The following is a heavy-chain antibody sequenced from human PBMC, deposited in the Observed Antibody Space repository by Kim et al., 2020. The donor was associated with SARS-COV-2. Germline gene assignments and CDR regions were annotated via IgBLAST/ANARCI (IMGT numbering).Heavy chain of an antibody. Sequence: ASVKVSCKASGYTFTKFAMHWMRQAPGQRLEWMGWINAGNGNTKYSQKFQGRVTITWDTSASTAHMELSSLRSEDTAVYYCAREARWLPDSWGQGTLVTVSS. V-gene: IGHV1-3*01. CDR2: INAGNGNT. D-gene: IGHD5-12*01. CDR1: GYTFTKFA. CDR3: AREARWLPDS. J-gene: IGHJ5*01.